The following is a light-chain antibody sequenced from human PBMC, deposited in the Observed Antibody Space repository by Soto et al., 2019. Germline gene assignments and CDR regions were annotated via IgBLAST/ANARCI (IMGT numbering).Light chain of an antibody. Sequence: QSALTQPPSASGSPGQSVAISCTGTSSDVGGYNYVSWYQQPPGKAPKLMIYEVNKRPSGVPDRFSGSKSGNTASLTVSGLQAEDEADYYCSSYAGSSNVFXTGTKGTV. J-gene: IGLJ1*01. V-gene: IGLV2-8*01. CDR3: SSYAGSSNV. CDR1: SSDVGGYNY. CDR2: EVN.